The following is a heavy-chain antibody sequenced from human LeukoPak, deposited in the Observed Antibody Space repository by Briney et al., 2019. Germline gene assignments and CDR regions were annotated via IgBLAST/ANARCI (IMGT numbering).Heavy chain of an antibody. CDR1: GFTLSGYW. CDR3: ARYSGGYYSFHN. V-gene: IGHV3-7*03. J-gene: IGHJ4*02. D-gene: IGHD1-26*01. CDR2: INEDGSAK. Sequence: GGSLRLSCVASGFTLSGYWMSWVGQAPGKGLEWVANINEDGSAKHYVDSVKGRFTVSRDNAKNSLYLQMDSLRAEDTAVYYCARYSGGYYSFHNWGQGTLVTVSS.